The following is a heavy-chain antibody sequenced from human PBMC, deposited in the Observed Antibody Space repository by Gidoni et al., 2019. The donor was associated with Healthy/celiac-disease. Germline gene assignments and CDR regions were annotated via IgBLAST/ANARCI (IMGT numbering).Heavy chain of an antibody. CDR2: ISGSGGST. CDR1: VFPFSSYA. D-gene: IGHD5-12*01. V-gene: IGHV3-23*01. CDR3: AKGIDGYQSNDY. Sequence: EVQLLESGGGLVQPGGSLRLSCAASVFPFSSYALGWGRPAPGKGLEWVSAISGSGGSTYYADSVKGRFTISRDNSKNTLYLQMNSLRAEDTAVYYCAKGIDGYQSNDYWGQGTLVTVSS. J-gene: IGHJ4*02.